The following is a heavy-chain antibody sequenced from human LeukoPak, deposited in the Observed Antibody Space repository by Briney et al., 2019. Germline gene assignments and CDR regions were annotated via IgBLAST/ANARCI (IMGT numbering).Heavy chain of an antibody. Sequence: SETLSLTCTVSGDSISSHYWSWIRQPPGKGLEWIGEIYHSGSTNYNPSLKSRVTISVDKSKNQFSLKLSSVTAADTAVYYCARVLMVRGVIITYNWFDPWGQGTLVTVSS. CDR2: IYHSGST. D-gene: IGHD3-10*01. CDR1: GDSISSHY. J-gene: IGHJ5*02. V-gene: IGHV4-59*11. CDR3: ARVLMVRGVIITYNWFDP.